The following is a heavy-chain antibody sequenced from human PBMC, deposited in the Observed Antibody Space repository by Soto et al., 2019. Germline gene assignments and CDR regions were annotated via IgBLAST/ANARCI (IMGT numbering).Heavy chain of an antibody. CDR1: GFTVSSNY. CDR3: ARLLFPPNLYDILTGYYLDY. J-gene: IGHJ4*02. CDR2: IYSGGST. D-gene: IGHD3-9*01. V-gene: IGHV3-53*04. Sequence: GGSLRLSCAASGFTVSSNYMSWVRQAPGKGLEWVSVIYSGGSTYYADSVKGRFTISRINAKNTLYLQMNSLRAEDTAVYYCARLLFPPNLYDILTGYYLDYWGQGTLVTVSS.